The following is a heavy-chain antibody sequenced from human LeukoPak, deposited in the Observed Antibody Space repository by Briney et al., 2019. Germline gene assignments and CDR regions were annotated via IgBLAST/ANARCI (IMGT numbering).Heavy chain of an antibody. CDR2: IYYSGTT. V-gene: IGHV4-34*01. CDR1: GVSFSGYY. D-gene: IGHD2-2*01. CDR3: ARHRSTYPFDY. Sequence: SETLSLTCAVYGVSFSGYYWSWIRQPPGKGLEWIGSIYYSGTTYYNPSLKSRVTISVDTSKNRFSLKLTSVTAADTAVYYCARHRSTYPFDYWGQGTLVTVSS. J-gene: IGHJ4*02.